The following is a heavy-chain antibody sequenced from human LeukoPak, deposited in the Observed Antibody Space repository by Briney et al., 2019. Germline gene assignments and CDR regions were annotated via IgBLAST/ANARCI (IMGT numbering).Heavy chain of an antibody. CDR3: ARIPFGGWGEFDC. V-gene: IGHV1-46*01. CDR2: INPSGGST. D-gene: IGHD3-10*01. CDR1: GYTFTSYY. Sequence: ASVKVSCKASGYTFTSYYMHWVRQAPGQGLEWMGIINPSGGSTSYAQKFQGRVTMTRDTSTSTVYMELCSLRSEDTAVYYCARIPFGGWGEFDCWGQGTLVTVSS. J-gene: IGHJ4*02.